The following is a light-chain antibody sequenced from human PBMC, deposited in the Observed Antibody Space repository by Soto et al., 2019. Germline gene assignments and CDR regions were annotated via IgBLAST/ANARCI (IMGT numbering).Light chain of an antibody. CDR1: QGIIKY. V-gene: IGKV1-39*01. CDR2: ATS. CDR3: QQSYSTPYT. J-gene: IGKJ2*01. Sequence: DIQMTQFPSSLSASVGDGVTITCRASQGIIKYLNWYQQKPGKAPKLLIYATSSLQGGVPSRFSGSGSGTHFSLTTSSLQPEDFATYYCQQSYSTPYTFAQGTKLEIK.